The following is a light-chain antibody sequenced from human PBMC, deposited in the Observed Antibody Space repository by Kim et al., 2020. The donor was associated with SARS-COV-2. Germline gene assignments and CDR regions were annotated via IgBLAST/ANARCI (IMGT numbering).Light chain of an antibody. J-gene: IGKJ4*01. CDR1: QGVYNW. CDR2: AAS. Sequence: SVGDRVTITCRASQGVYNWVAWYQQKPGTAPKLLIFAASTLQSGVPSRFSGSGSDTEFTLTISSLQPEDSAIYYCQQGNSFLGSTFGGGTKVDIK. V-gene: IGKV1D-12*01. CDR3: QQGNSFLGST.